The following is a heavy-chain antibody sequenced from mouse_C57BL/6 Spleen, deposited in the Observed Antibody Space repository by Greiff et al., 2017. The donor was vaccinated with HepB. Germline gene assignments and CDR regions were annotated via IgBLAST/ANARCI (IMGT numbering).Heavy chain of an antibody. CDR2: IHPNSGST. V-gene: IGHV1-64*01. D-gene: IGHD1-1*01. CDR3: ARDLDGSSYDY. Sequence: QVQLQQSGAELVKPGASVRLSCKASGYTFTSYWMHWVKQRPGQGLEWIGMIHPNSGSTNYNEKFKSKATLTVDKSSSTAYMQLSSLTSEDSAVYYCARDLDGSSYDYWGQGTTLTVSS. CDR1: GYTFTSYW. J-gene: IGHJ2*01.